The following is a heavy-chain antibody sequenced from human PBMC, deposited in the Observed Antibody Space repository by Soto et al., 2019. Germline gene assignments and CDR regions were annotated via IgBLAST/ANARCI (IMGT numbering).Heavy chain of an antibody. CDR2: IVVGSGNT. D-gene: IGHD4-4*01. CDR1: GFTFTSSA. CDR3: AADAHDYSNYEIYYYYYMDV. J-gene: IGHJ6*03. V-gene: IGHV1-58*02. Sequence: ASVKVSCKASGFTFTSSAMQWVRQARGQRLEWIGWIVVGSGNTNYAQKFQERVTITRDMSTSTAYMELSSLRSEDTAVYYCAADAHDYSNYEIYYYYYMDVWGKGTTVTVSS.